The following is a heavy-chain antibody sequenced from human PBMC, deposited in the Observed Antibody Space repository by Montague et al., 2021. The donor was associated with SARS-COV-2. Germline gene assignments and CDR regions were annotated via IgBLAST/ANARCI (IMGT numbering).Heavy chain of an antibody. CDR2: IDWDDDK. J-gene: IGHJ6*02. D-gene: IGHD1-26*01. V-gene: IGHV2-70*01. Sequence: PALVKPTQTLTLTCTFSGFSLSTSGMCVSCIRQPPGKALEWLALIDWDDDKYYSTSLKTRLTISKDTSKNQVVLTMTNMDPVDTATYYCARIPTGGSYYDYYYYGMDVWGQGTTVTVSS. CDR3: ARIPTGGSYYDYYYYGMDV. CDR1: GFSLSTSGMC.